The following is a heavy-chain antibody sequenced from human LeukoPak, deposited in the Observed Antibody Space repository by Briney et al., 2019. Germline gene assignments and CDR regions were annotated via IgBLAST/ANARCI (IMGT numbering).Heavy chain of an antibody. CDR2: ISAYNGNT. J-gene: IGHJ4*02. V-gene: IGHV1-18*01. CDR1: GYTFTSYG. CDR3: ARTYYYDSSGYGYYFDY. D-gene: IGHD3-22*01. Sequence: ASVKVSCKASGYTFTSYGISWVRQAPGQGLEWMGWISAYNGNTNYAQKLQGRVTMTTDTSTSTAYMELRSLRSDDTAVYYCARTYYYDSSGYGYYFDYWGQGTLVTVSS.